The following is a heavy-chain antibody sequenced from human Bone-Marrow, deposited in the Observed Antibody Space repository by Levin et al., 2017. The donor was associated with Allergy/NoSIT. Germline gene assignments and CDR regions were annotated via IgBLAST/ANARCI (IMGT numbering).Heavy chain of an antibody. V-gene: IGHV3-74*01. Sequence: GESLKISCAASGFTFSSYWMHWVRQAPGKGLVWVSRINSDGSSTSYADSVKGRFTISRDNAKNTLYLQMNSLRAEDTAVYYCASSEGTTGSYYYYYGMDVWGQGTTVTVSS. D-gene: IGHD1-1*01. CDR3: ASSEGTTGSYYYYYGMDV. CDR2: INSDGSST. CDR1: GFTFSSYW. J-gene: IGHJ6*02.